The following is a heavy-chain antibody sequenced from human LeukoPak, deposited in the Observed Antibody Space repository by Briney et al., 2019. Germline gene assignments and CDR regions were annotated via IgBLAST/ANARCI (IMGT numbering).Heavy chain of an antibody. J-gene: IGHJ4*02. CDR1: GYTFTGYY. CDR3: ARDRVGSGWPRPFYFEF. Sequence: ASVNVSCKPSGYTFTGYYLHWVRQAPGQALEWMGWINVYTGSTFYAQIFQGRVTIPRDTSISTAYMDLSSLSSDDTAVYFCARDRVGSGWPRPFYFEFWGQGTLVTVSS. D-gene: IGHD6-19*01. V-gene: IGHV1-2*02. CDR2: INVYTGST.